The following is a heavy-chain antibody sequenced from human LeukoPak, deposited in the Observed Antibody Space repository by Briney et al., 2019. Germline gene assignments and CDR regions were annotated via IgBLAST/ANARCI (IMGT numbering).Heavy chain of an antibody. CDR1: GGSISSYY. D-gene: IGHD3-22*01. CDR3: ARGGDSSTYYLTDAFDI. V-gene: IGHV4-59*12. Sequence: SETLSLTCTLSGGSISSYYWSWIRQPPGKGLEWIGYIYYSGSTNYIPSLKSRVTISVDTSKNQFSLKLSSVTAADTAVYYCARGGDSSTYYLTDAFDIWGQGTMVTVSS. CDR2: IYYSGST. J-gene: IGHJ3*02.